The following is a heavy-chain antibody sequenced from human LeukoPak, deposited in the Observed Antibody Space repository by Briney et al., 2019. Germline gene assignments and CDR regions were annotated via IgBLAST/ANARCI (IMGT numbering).Heavy chain of an antibody. V-gene: IGHV1-2*06. J-gene: IGHJ5*02. Sequence: ASVKVSCKASGYTFTGYYMHWVRQAPGQGLEWMGRINPNSGGTNYAQKFQGRVTMTRDTSISTVYMELSSLGSDDTAVYYCTRARLSTSCYEFDPWGLGTPVTVSS. CDR3: TRARLSTSCYEFDP. D-gene: IGHD2-2*01. CDR1: GYTFTGYY. CDR2: INPNSGGT.